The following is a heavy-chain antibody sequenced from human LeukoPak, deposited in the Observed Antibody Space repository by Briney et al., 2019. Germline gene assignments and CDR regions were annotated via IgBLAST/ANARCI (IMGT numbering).Heavy chain of an antibody. J-gene: IGHJ3*02. CDR3: ARGTPEHIVVVTADAFDI. V-gene: IGHV3-30-3*01. D-gene: IGHD2-21*02. CDR2: ISYDGSNK. CDR1: GFTFSSYA. Sequence: GGSLRLSCAASGFTFSSYAMHWVRQAPGKGLEWVAVISYDGSNKYYADSVKGRFTISRDNSKNTLYLQMNSLRAEDTAVYYCARGTPEHIVVVTADAFDIWGQGTMVTVSS.